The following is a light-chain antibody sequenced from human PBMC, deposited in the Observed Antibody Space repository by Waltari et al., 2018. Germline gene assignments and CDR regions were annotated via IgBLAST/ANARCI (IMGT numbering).Light chain of an antibody. CDR2: KAT. CDR1: QSIRNW. CDR3: QQYNSYSLLT. Sequence: DIQMTQSPSTLSASVRDRVTITCRASQSIRNWLAWDQQKPGKAPKLLIYKATSLESGVPSRFSGSGSGTEFTLTISSLQPDDFATYYCQQYNSYSLLTFGGGTKVEIK. J-gene: IGKJ4*01. V-gene: IGKV1-5*03.